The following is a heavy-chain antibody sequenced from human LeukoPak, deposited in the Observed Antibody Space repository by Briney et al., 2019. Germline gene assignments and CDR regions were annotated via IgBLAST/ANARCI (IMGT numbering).Heavy chain of an antibody. CDR3: ARDSSGWGGWFDP. CDR1: GYTFTGYY. J-gene: IGHJ5*02. V-gene: IGHV1-2*02. D-gene: IGHD6-19*01. CDR2: INPNSGGT. Sequence: ASVKVSCKASGYTFTGYYMHWVRQAPGQGLEWMGWINPNSGGTNYAQKFQGRVPMTRDTSISTAYMELSRLRSDDTAVYYCARDSSGWGGWFDPWGQGTLVTVSS.